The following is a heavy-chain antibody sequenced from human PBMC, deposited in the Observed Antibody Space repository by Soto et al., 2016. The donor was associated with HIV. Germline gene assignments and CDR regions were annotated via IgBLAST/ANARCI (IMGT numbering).Heavy chain of an antibody. D-gene: IGHD3-22*01. J-gene: IGHJ5*02. V-gene: IGHV4-34*01. Sequence: QVQLQQWGAGLLKPSETLSLTCAVYGGSFSGYSWNWIRQPPGKGLEWIGEINHSGSTNYNPSLKSRLTMSVDTPKNQFSLKLNSVTAADTAVYYCARGPFNDSSGYYSPNWFDPWGQGTLVTVSS. CDR2: INHSGST. CDR1: GGSFSGYS. CDR3: ARGPFNDSSGYYSPNWFDP.